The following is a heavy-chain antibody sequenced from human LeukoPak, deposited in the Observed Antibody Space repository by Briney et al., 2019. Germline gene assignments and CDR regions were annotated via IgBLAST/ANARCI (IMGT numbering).Heavy chain of an antibody. J-gene: IGHJ4*01. V-gene: IGHV5-51*01. Sequence: GESLQIPCQGSGYFFSTYWIACVRQLAGKGLEWLGILYPDGSTSRYSPSFQDRVTISADKSIHTAYMQWSSLKASDSAMYYCARTRYNHGYTYYFDFWGQGTLVTASS. D-gene: IGHD3-16*01. CDR1: GYFFSTYW. CDR2: LYPDGSTS. CDR3: ARTRYNHGYTYYFDF.